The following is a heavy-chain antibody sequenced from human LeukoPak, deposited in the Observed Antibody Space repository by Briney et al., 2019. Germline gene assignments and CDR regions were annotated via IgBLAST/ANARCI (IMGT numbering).Heavy chain of an antibody. CDR2: IKGSGSYT. CDR3: AKDPNGDYIGAFDF. J-gene: IGHJ3*01. D-gene: IGHD4-17*01. V-gene: IGHV3-23*01. CDR1: GFTFSNYA. Sequence: GGSLRLSCAGSGFTFSNYAMIWVRQAPGKGLEWVSAIKGSGSYTKYADSVTGRFTISRDNSKNMLYLPMNSLTADGTAIYYCAKDPNGDYIGAFDFGGQGTMVTVSS.